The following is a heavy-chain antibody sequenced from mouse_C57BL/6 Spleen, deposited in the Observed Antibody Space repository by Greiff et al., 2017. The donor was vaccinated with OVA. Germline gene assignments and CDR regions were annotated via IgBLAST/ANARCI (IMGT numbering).Heavy chain of an antibody. CDR3: ARKMKGAFITTGAMDY. V-gene: IGHV8-12*01. J-gene: IGHJ4*01. Sequence: QVTLKECGPGILQSSQTLSLTCSFSGFSLSTSGMGVSWIRQPSGKGLEWLAHIYWDDDKRYNPSLKSRLTISKDTSRNQVFLKITSVDTADTATYYCARKMKGAFITTGAMDYWGQGTSVTVAS. CDR2: IYWDDDK. CDR1: GFSLSTSGMG. D-gene: IGHD1-1*01.